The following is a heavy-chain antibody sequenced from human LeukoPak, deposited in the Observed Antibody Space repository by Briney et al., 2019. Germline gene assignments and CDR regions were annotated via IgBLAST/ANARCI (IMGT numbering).Heavy chain of an antibody. V-gene: IGHV1-2*02. D-gene: IGHD4-17*01. CDR2: INPYSGGT. J-gene: IGHJ4*02. CDR1: GYTFTGYY. CDR3: ARGTDYGDSHLTN. Sequence: ASVKVSCKASGYTFTGYYMHWVRQAPGQGLGWMGWINPYSGGTNYAQKFQGRVTMTRDTSINTAYMELSRLRSDDTAVYSCARGTDYGDSHLTNWGQGTLVTVSS.